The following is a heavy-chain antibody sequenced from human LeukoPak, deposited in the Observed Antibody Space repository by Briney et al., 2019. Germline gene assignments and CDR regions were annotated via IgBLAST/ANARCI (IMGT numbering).Heavy chain of an antibody. CDR2: IYIGDST. CDR1: GFTVSSNY. V-gene: IGHV3-66*01. CDR3: ARDAVSN. Sequence: GGSLRLSCAASGFTVSSNYMTWVRQAPGKGLEWVSLIYIGDSTFYADSVKGRFTISRDSSKNTLYLQMNSLRGEDTAVYYCARDAVSNWGQGTLVTVSS. J-gene: IGHJ4*02. D-gene: IGHD2-8*01.